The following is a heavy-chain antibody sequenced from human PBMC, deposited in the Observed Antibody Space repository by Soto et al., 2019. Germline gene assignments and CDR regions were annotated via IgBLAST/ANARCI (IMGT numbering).Heavy chain of an antibody. Sequence: SETLSLTCAVSGGSISSYYWSWIRQPPGKGLEWIGYIYYSGSTHYNPSLKSRVTISVDTSKNHFSLNLSSVTAADTAVYYCARSKDYIWGTYVDAFEIWGQGTMVTVSS. CDR2: IYYSGST. V-gene: IGHV4-59*08. J-gene: IGHJ3*02. CDR1: GGSISSYY. D-gene: IGHD3-16*01. CDR3: ARSKDYIWGTYVDAFEI.